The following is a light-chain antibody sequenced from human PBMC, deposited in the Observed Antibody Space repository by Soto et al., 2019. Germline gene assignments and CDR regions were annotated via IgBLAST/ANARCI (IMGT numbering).Light chain of an antibody. CDR1: SSNIGGNS. CDR3: QSYDRSLSGAF. CDR2: DDN. J-gene: IGLJ1*01. Sequence: QSVLTQPPSVSAAPGQKVTISCSGSSSNIGGNSVSWYQQLPGTAPKPLIYDDNKRPSGIPDRFSGSKSGTSATLGITGFQTGDEADYYCQSYDRSLSGAFFGTGTKVTVL. V-gene: IGLV1-51*01.